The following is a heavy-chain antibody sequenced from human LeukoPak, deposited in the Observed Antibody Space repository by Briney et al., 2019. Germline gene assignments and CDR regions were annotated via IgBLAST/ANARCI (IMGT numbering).Heavy chain of an antibody. CDR3: AKLPTGYPNWFDP. CDR2: ISGSGGST. CDR1: GFTFSSYA. V-gene: IGHV3-23*01. Sequence: HHGGSLRLSCAASGFTFSSYAMSWVRQAPGKGLEWVSAISGSGGSTYYADSVKGRFTISRDNSKNTLYLQMNSLRAEDTALYYCAKLPTGYPNWFDPWGQGTLVTVSS. D-gene: IGHD3-9*01. J-gene: IGHJ5*02.